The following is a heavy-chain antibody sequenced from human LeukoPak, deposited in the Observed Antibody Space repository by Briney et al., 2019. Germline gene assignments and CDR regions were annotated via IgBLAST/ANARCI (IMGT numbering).Heavy chain of an antibody. Sequence: QTGGSLRLSCAASGFTFSSYWMSWVRQAPGKGLEWVANIKQDGSEKYYVDSVKGRFTISRDNAKNSLYLQMNSLRAEDTAVYYCARDSDPLWFGEPPIYFDYWGQGTLVTVSS. CDR3: ARDSDPLWFGEPPIYFDY. J-gene: IGHJ4*02. CDR2: IKQDGSEK. D-gene: IGHD3-10*01. V-gene: IGHV3-7*03. CDR1: GFTFSSYW.